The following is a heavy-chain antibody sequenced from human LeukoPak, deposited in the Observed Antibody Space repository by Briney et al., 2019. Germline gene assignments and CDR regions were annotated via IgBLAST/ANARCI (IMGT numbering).Heavy chain of an antibody. CDR2: ISGSGDST. CDR3: ARGRGSSWYVRHNWFDP. CDR1: GFTFSSYG. D-gene: IGHD6-13*01. Sequence: GGSLRLSCAASGFTFSSYGMSWVRQAPGKGLDWVSAISGSGDSTYYADSVKGRFTISRDNSKNTLYLQMNSLSAEDTAVYYCARGRGSSWYVRHNWFDPWGQGTLVTVSS. J-gene: IGHJ5*02. V-gene: IGHV3-23*01.